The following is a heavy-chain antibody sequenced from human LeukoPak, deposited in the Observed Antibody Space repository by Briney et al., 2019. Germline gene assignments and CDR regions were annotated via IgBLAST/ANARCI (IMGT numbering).Heavy chain of an antibody. D-gene: IGHD2-2*01. Sequence: ASVKVSCKASGYTFTSYDINWVRQATGQGLEWMGWMNPNSGNTDYAPKFHGRVTMTRNTTIRTAYMELSSLRSEDTAVYYSARKGPANCYYYYMDGWGKGTTVTVS. CDR3: ARKGPANCYYYYMDG. CDR2: MNPNSGNT. J-gene: IGHJ6*03. V-gene: IGHV1-8*01. CDR1: GYTFTSYD.